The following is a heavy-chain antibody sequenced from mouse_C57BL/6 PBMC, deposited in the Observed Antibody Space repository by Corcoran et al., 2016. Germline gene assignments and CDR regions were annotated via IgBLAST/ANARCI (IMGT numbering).Heavy chain of an antibody. CDR2: INPYNGGT. V-gene: IGHV1-19*01. D-gene: IGHD1-1*01. CDR1: GYTFTDYY. J-gene: IGHJ3*01. CDR3: ARGSTVVDWFAY. Sequence: EVQLQQSGPVLVKPGASVKMSCKASGYTFTDYYMNWVKQSHGKSLEWIGVINPYNGGTSYNQKFKGKATLTVDKSSSTAYMELNSLTSEDSAVYYCARGSTVVDWFAYWGQGTLVTVSA.